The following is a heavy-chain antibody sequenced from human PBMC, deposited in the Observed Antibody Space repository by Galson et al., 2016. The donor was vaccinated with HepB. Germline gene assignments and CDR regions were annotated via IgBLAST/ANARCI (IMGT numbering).Heavy chain of an antibody. D-gene: IGHD3-22*01. J-gene: IGHJ4*02. CDR3: AKDGQPYNYYDSSGYWAYYFDY. Sequence: SLRLSCAASGFTLGGYWMNWVRQAPGKGLEWVAVILYDGSNKYYADSVKGRFTISRDNSKNTLYLQMNSLRAEDTAVYYCAKDGQPYNYYDSSGYWAYYFDYWGQGTLVTVSS. CDR2: ILYDGSNK. V-gene: IGHV3-30*18. CDR1: GFTLGGYW.